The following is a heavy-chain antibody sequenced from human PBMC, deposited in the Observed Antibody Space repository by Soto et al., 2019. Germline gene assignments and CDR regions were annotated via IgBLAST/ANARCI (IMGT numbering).Heavy chain of an antibody. D-gene: IGHD3-22*01. V-gene: IGHV4-31*03. CDR1: GGAISSGGYY. CDR3: AAVIVESLYFDY. Sequence: TLSLTCTVSGGAISSGGYYWSGIRQYPGKGLEWIGYIYYSGSTYYNPSLKSRVTISVDTSKNQFSLKLSSVTAADTAVYYCAAVIVESLYFDYWGQGTLVTVSS. J-gene: IGHJ4*02. CDR2: IYYSGST.